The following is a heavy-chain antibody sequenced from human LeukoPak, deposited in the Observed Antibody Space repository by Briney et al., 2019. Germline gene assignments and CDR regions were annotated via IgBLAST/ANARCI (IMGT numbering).Heavy chain of an antibody. V-gene: IGHV3-43*01. CDR2: IGWDGTNI. Sequence: GGSLRPSCAASGLTFDRHTMHWVRQPPGKGPEWVSLIGWDGTNIDYADSVKGRFTISRDNSKNFVYLQMHSLRTEDTALYYCTKDMEWGMDVWGQGTTVIVSS. CDR1: GLTFDRHT. D-gene: IGHD3-3*01. J-gene: IGHJ6*02. CDR3: TKDMEWGMDV.